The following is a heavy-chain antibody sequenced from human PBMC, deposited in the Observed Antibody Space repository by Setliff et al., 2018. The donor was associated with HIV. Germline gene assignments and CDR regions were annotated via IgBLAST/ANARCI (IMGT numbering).Heavy chain of an antibody. J-gene: IGHJ4*02. CDR3: ANTRFGGPDNSPGGRIDFDS. CDR2: INPSSGAT. CDR1: GGTFSSYA. V-gene: IGHV1-2*06. D-gene: IGHD2-15*01. Sequence: GASVKVSCKASGGTFSSYAISWVRQAPGQGLEWVGRINPSSGATKCAPKFQGRITMTTDTSITTAYMELTSLRSDDTALYYCANTRFGGPDNSPGGRIDFDSWGLGTPVTVSS.